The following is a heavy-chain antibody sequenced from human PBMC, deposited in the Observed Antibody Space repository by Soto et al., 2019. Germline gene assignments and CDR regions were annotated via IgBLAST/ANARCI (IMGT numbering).Heavy chain of an antibody. V-gene: IGHV3-30*03. CDR1: GFTFSSYG. CDR3: ARSEFSLNYYYYGMDV. D-gene: IGHD3-3*01. CDR2: ISYDGSNK. J-gene: IGHJ6*02. Sequence: GGSLRLSCAASGFTFSSYGMHWVRQAPGKGLEWVAVISYDGSNKYYADSVKGRFTISADKSISTAYLQWSSLKASDTAMYYCARSEFSLNYYYYGMDVWGQGTTVTVSS.